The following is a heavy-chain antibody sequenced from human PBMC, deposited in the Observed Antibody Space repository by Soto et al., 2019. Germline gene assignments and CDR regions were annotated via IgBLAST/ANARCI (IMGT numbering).Heavy chain of an antibody. D-gene: IGHD3-9*01. Sequence: HPGGSLGLSCAASGFTFSSYGMHWVRQAPGKGLEWVAVIWYDGSNKYYADSVKGRFTISRDNSKNTLYLQMNSLRAEDTAVYYCARSPDYVILTGYYNYYGMDVWGQGTTVTAP. V-gene: IGHV3-33*01. CDR3: ARSPDYVILTGYYNYYGMDV. CDR2: IWYDGSNK. CDR1: GFTFSSYG. J-gene: IGHJ6*02.